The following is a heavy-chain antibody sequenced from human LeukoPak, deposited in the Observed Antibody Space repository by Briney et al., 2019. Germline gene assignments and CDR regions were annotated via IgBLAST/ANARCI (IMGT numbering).Heavy chain of an antibody. CDR1: GYTFTSYD. J-gene: IGHJ4*02. CDR3: ARGRYCTNGVCYTRPPFDY. Sequence: ASVKVSCKASGYTFTSYDINWARQATGQGLELMGWMNPNSGNTGYAQKFQGRVTMTRNTSISTAYMELSSLRSEDTAVYYCARGRYCTNGVCYTRPPFDYWGQGTLVTVSS. CDR2: MNPNSGNT. V-gene: IGHV1-8*01. D-gene: IGHD2-8*01.